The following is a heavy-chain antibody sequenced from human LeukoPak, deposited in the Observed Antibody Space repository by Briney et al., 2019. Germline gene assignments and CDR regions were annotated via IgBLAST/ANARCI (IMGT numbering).Heavy chain of an antibody. CDR1: GFTFGNYD. V-gene: IGHV3-23*01. CDR3: ARDAGYCSSTSCYRDRFDY. CDR2: ITASGFT. Sequence: GGSLRLSCSASGFTFGNYDMGWGRQAPGEGLEWVCSITASGFTNYADSARGRFTISRDNAKNTLYLQMNSLRAEDTAVYYCARDAGYCSSTSCYRDRFDYWGQGTLVTVSS. D-gene: IGHD2-2*02. J-gene: IGHJ4*02.